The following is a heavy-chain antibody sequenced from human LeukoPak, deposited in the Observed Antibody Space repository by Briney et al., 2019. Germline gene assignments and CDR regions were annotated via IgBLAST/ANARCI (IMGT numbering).Heavy chain of an antibody. V-gene: IGHV4-39*07. D-gene: IGHD6-6*01. J-gene: IGHJ6*03. CDR2: IYHSGST. Sequence: SETLSLTCTVSGGSISSSSYYWGWIRQPPGKGLEWIGSIYHSGSTYYNPSLKSRVTISVDTSKNQFSLKLSSVTAADTAVYYCARAARGNMDVWGKGTTVTVSS. CDR3: ARAARGNMDV. CDR1: GGSISSSSYY.